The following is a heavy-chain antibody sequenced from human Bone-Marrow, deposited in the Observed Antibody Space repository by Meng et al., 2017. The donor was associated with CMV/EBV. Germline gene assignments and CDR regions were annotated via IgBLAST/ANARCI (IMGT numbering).Heavy chain of an antibody. V-gene: IGHV3-21*01. Sequence: GESLKISCAASGFTFSSYSLNWVRQGPGKGLEWVSSIRGSGGYIYYADSVKGRFTISRDNAKNSLYLQMNSLRAEDTAVYYCARIDSSGYNNWFDPWGQGTLVTVSS. J-gene: IGHJ5*02. CDR1: GFTFSSYS. CDR3: ARIDSSGYNNWFDP. CDR2: IRGSGGYI. D-gene: IGHD3-22*01.